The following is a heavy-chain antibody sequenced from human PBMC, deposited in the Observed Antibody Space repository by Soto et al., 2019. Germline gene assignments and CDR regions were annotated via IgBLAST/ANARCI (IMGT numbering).Heavy chain of an antibody. D-gene: IGHD2-15*01. CDR2: ITASGDRT. CDR3: ATRDPGYCSGGSCHRGMDV. CDR1: GFTFSNYA. Sequence: SGGSLRLSCAASGFTFSNYAMNWVRQAPGKGLEWVSAITASGDRTYYADSVKGRFTISRDNSKNTLYVQMNSLRVEDTALYYCATRDPGYCSGGSCHRGMDVWGQGTTVTVSS. J-gene: IGHJ6*02. V-gene: IGHV3-23*01.